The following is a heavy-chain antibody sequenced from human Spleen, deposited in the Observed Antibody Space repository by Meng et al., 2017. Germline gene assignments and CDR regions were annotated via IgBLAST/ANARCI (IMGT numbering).Heavy chain of an antibody. J-gene: IGHJ4*02. CDR3: ARGPTTMAHDFDY. CDR2: INHSGST. V-gene: IGHV4-34*01. D-gene: IGHD4-11*01. Sequence: AQLQPCGARLVKPAETLAPTCVVSGVSFSDYYWSWIRQPPGKWLEWIGEINHSGSTNYNPSPESRATISVDTSQNNLSLKLSSVTAADSAVYYCARGPTTMAHDFDYWGQGTLVTVSS. CDR1: GVSFSDYY.